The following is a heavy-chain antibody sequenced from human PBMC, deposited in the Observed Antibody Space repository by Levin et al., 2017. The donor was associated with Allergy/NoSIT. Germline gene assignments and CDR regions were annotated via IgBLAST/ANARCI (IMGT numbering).Heavy chain of an antibody. CDR3: AATYYFDASGHDY. D-gene: IGHD3-22*01. V-gene: IGHV3-23*01. CDR2: ISGRGDNP. CDR1: GFTFSSYG. J-gene: IGHJ4*01. Sequence: GGSLRLSCAASGFTFSSYGMSWVRQAPGKGLEWVASISGRGDNPYYAESGRGRFFISRDNSRNTLYLQMNSLRVEDTAVYYCAATYYFDASGHDYWGHGTLVTVSS.